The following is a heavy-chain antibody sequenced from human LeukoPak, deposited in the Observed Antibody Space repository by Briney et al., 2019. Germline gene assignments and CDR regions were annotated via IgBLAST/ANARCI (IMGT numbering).Heavy chain of an antibody. Sequence: PSETLSLTCAVYGGTFSGYFWSWIRQAPGKGLDWIGEINHSGSTNYNPSLTSRVSIFVNTSKSQFSLILSSVTAADTAVYYCARRYDDAGSPLNDWGRGILVTVSS. CDR3: ARRYDDAGSPLND. V-gene: IGHV4-34*08. CDR2: INHSGST. D-gene: IGHD3-10*01. CDR1: GGTFSGYF. J-gene: IGHJ4*02.